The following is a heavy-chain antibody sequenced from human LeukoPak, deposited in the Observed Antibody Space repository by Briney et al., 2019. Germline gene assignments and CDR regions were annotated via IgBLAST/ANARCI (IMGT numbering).Heavy chain of an antibody. CDR3: ARDRLGRYYYYMDV. J-gene: IGHJ6*03. D-gene: IGHD3-9*01. Sequence: SETLSLTCTVSGGSVSSGSYYWSWIRQPPVNGLEWIGYIYYSGSTNYNPSLKSRVTISVDTSKNQFSLKLSSVTAADTAGYYCARDRLGRYYYYMDVWGKGTTVTVSS. CDR1: GGSVSSGSYY. V-gene: IGHV4-61*01. CDR2: IYYSGST.